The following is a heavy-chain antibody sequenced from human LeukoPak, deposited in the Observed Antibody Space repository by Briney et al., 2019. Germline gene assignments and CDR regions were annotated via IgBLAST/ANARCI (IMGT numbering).Heavy chain of an antibody. Sequence: GRSLRLSCAASGFTFSTYAMHWVRQAPGKGLEWVAVISYDGSNRYADSVKGRFTISRDSSWHTVYLQMNSLRDEDTAVYYCARDQGYCTTTSCYSIGGYFDYWGQGTLVTVSS. V-gene: IGHV3-30-3*01. J-gene: IGHJ4*02. CDR2: ISYDGSNR. D-gene: IGHD2-2*01. CDR1: GFTFSTYA. CDR3: ARDQGYCTTTSCYSIGGYFDY.